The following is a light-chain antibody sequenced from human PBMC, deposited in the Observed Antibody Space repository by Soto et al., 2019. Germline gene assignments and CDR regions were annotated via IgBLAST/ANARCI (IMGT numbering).Light chain of an antibody. Sequence: QSALTQPASVSGSPGQAITISCTGTSSDVGGYDYVFWYQHHPGKAPKLMIYDVSRRASGVSNRFSGSKSGNTASLTISGLQAEDEADYYCSSYASSGTLEVFGTGTKLTVL. J-gene: IGLJ1*01. CDR2: DVS. CDR3: SSYASSGTLEV. CDR1: SSDVGGYDY. V-gene: IGLV2-14*03.